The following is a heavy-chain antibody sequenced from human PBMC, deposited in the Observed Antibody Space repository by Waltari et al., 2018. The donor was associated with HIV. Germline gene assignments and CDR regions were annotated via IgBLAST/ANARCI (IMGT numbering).Heavy chain of an antibody. CDR2: IYYSGST. CDR3: ARVTTRTDDYVWGSYRYTGAFDI. J-gene: IGHJ3*02. D-gene: IGHD3-16*02. Sequence: QVQLQESGPGLVKPSETLSLTCTVSGGSISSYYWTWIRQPPGTGLEWIGYIYYSGSTNYNPSLKSRVTISVDTSKNQFSLKLSSVTAADTAVYYCARVTTRTDDYVWGSYRYTGAFDIWGQGTMVTVSS. V-gene: IGHV4-59*01. CDR1: GGSISSYY.